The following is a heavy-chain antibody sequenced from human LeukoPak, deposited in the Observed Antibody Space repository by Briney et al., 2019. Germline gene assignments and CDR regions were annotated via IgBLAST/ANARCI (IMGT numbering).Heavy chain of an antibody. D-gene: IGHD4-11*01. CDR1: GFTFSNYA. CDR2: ISGSGGST. V-gene: IGHV3-23*01. J-gene: IGHJ5*02. Sequence: KSGGTMRLSCAASGFTFSNYAMNWVRQAPGKGLEWVSGISGSGGSTYYADSVKGWFTISRDNSKNTLYLQMISLRAEDTAVYYCAKDRYSNYGNWFDPWGQGTLVTVFS. CDR3: AKDRYSNYGNWFDP.